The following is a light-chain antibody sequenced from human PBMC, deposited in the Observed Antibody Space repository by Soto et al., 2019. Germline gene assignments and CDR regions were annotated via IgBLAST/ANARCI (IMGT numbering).Light chain of an antibody. CDR3: SSYTSSSPRV. CDR1: SSDVGGYNY. V-gene: IGLV2-14*01. Sequence: QAVVTQPASVSGSPGQSITISCTGTSSDVGGYNYVSWYQQHPGKAPKLMIYDVSNRPSGVSNRFSGSKSGNTASLTISGLQAEHEADYYCSSYTSSSPRVFGGGTKLTVL. CDR2: DVS. J-gene: IGLJ3*02.